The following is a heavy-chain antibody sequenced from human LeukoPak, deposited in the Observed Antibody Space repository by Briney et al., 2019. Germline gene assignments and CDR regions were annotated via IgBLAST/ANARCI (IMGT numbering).Heavy chain of an antibody. D-gene: IGHD1-26*01. V-gene: IGHV1-69*06. J-gene: IGHJ3*02. CDR1: GGTFSSYA. CDR2: IIPIFGTA. CDR3: AREKEVGLDAFDI. Sequence: ASVTVSCKASGGTFSSYAISWVRQAPGQGLEWMGGIIPIFGTANYAQKFQGRVTITADKSTSTAYMELSSLRSEDTAVYYCAREKEVGLDAFDIWGQGTMVTVSS.